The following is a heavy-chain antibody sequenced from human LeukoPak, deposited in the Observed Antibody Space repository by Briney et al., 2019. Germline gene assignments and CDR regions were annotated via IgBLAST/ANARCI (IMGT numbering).Heavy chain of an antibody. CDR2: INHSGST. D-gene: IGHD4-17*01. V-gene: IGHV4-38-2*01. J-gene: IGHJ3*02. Sequence: PSETLSLTCGVSGFSVSSDYYWGWIRQPPGRGLEWIGSINHSGSTYYNPSLKSRVTISVDTSKTHFYLKVTSVTAADTAVYYCARHRTTGTTDGFDIWGQGTMVTVSS. CDR3: ARHRTTGTTDGFDI. CDR1: GFSVSSDYY.